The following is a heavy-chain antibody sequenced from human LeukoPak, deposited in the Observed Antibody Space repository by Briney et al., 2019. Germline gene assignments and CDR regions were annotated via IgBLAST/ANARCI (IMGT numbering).Heavy chain of an antibody. CDR2: IYYTGTT. D-gene: IGHD3-10*01. Sequence: PSETLSLTCTVSGGSITSGGHYWSWIRQHPGKGLEWIGYIYYTGTTYYNPSLKSRVTISLGTSKNQFSLQLSSVTAADTAVYYCARGGSGISNAFDIWGQGTMVTVSS. CDR3: ARGGSGISNAFDI. J-gene: IGHJ3*02. CDR1: GGSITSGGHY. V-gene: IGHV4-31*03.